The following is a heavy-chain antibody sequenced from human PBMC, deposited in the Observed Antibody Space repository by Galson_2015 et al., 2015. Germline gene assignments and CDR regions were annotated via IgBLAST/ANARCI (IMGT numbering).Heavy chain of an antibody. Sequence: VKGRFTISRDNSKNTLYLQMNSLRAEDTAVYYCARDIPADPDGFLEWLSPLPAGMDVWGQGTTVTVSS. D-gene: IGHD3-3*01. V-gene: IGHV3-30*01. J-gene: IGHJ6*02. CDR3: ARDIPADPDGFLEWLSPLPAGMDV.